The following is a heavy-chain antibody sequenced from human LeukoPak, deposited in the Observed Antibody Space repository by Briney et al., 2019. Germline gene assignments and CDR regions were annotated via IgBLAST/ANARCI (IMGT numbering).Heavy chain of an antibody. Sequence: SETLSLTCTVSGVSISIYYWSWIRQPPGKRLEWIGYVYNSGSTNYNPSLKSRVTISVDTSKNQFSLKLSSVTASDTAVYYCVRDRELGYWGQGTLVTVSS. D-gene: IGHD1-26*01. J-gene: IGHJ4*02. CDR1: GVSISIYY. CDR3: VRDRELGY. CDR2: VYNSGST. V-gene: IGHV4-59*01.